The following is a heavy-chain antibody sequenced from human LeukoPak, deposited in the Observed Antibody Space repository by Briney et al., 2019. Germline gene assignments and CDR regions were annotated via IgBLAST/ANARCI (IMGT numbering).Heavy chain of an antibody. CDR2: INDDGSDT. CDR3: VRGGPSTWS. Sequence: GESLRLSCAASGFTFSSYWMHWVRQAPGKGLVWVSRINDDGSDTTYADSVKGRFTISRDDAKNMLFLQMNSLRAEDTAVYYCVRGGPSTWSWGQGTLVTVSS. CDR1: GFTFSSYW. J-gene: IGHJ5*02. V-gene: IGHV3-74*01. D-gene: IGHD2-15*01.